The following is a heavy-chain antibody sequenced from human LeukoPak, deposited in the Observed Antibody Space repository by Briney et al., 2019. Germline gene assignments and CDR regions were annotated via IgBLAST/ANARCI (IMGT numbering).Heavy chain of an antibody. CDR3: ARLFRADEYYDILTGQQGYYFDY. D-gene: IGHD3-9*01. CDR1: GFTFSHNW. V-gene: IGHV3-74*01. J-gene: IGHJ4*02. Sequence: GGSLRLSCAGFTFSHNWMHWVRQAPGKGLVWVAQINSDGSRGSYADSVKGRFTISRDNAENTLYLHMDGLRAEDTAVYYCARLFRADEYYDILTGQQGYYFDYWGQGTLVTVSS. CDR2: INSDGSRG.